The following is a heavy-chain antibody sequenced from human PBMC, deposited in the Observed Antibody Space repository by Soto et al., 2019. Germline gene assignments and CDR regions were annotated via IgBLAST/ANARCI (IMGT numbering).Heavy chain of an antibody. V-gene: IGHV4-59*08. J-gene: IGHJ4*02. CDR3: ARHKYPEDHSGWLIDH. CDR2: INYSGST. Sequence: QVQLQESGPGLVKPSETLSLTCTVSGGSISSYYWSWIRQPPGKGLEWIAYINYSGSTNYNPSLKSRVTISVDKSKNQLSLKVTSVTAADTAVYYCARHKYPEDHSGWLIDHWGQGTLVTVSS. D-gene: IGHD6-19*01. CDR1: GGSISSYY.